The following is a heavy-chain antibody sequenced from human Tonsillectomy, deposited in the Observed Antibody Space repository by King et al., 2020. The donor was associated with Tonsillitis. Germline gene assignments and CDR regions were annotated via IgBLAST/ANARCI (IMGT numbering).Heavy chain of an antibody. CDR1: GGSISNYY. V-gene: IGHV4-4*07. D-gene: IGHD3-10*01. J-gene: IGHJ4*02. Sequence: VQLQESGPGLVKPSETLSLTCTVSGGSISNYYWSWIRQPAGKGLEWIGRTYTSGTTNYNPSLKSRVTMSVSTSKNQFSLTLSSVTAADTAVYYCARIGARYYYGSGSYPPFFDYWGQGTLVTVSS. CDR2: TYTSGTT. CDR3: ARIGARYYYGSGSYPPFFDY.